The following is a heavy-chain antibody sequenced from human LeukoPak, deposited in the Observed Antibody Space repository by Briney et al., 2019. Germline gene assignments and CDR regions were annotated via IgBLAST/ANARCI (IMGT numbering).Heavy chain of an antibody. Sequence: PGGSLRLSCAASGFTSSSYWMSWVRQAPGKGLEWVANIKEAGSEKYYVDSVKGRLTISRDNAKNSLCLQMNSLRAEDTAVYYCARDNYESTWAFDIWGQGTMVTVSS. J-gene: IGHJ3*02. CDR3: ARDNYESTWAFDI. V-gene: IGHV3-7*01. CDR1: GFTSSSYW. D-gene: IGHD3-22*01. CDR2: IKEAGSEK.